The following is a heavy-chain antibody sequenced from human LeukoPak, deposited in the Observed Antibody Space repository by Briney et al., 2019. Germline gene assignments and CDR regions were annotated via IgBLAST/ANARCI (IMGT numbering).Heavy chain of an antibody. CDR2: INPIFNLL. V-gene: IGHV1-69*13. CDR3: AAGRRLGELFFDY. D-gene: IGHD3-10*01. CDR1: EGTFGAYS. Sequence: ASVKVSCKASEGTFGAYSLDWVRQAPGQGLEWLGGINPIFNLLNYAQKFRGSVTITADESTNTDYMDLSILQYDDTAVYYCAAGRRLGELFFDYWGQGALVTVSS. J-gene: IGHJ4*02.